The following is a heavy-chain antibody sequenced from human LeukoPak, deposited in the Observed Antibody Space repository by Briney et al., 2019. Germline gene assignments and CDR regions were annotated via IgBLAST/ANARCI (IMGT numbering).Heavy chain of an antibody. CDR2: ISAYNCNT. J-gene: IGHJ4*02. CDR3: ARDASWLGESVFDY. D-gene: IGHD3-10*01. CDR1: GYTFTSYG. Sequence: ASVKVSCKASGYTFTSYGIRWVRQAPGQGLEWMGWISAYNCNTNYAQKLQGRVTMTTDTSTSTAYMELRSLRSDDTAVYYCARDASWLGESVFDYWGQGTLVTVSS. V-gene: IGHV1-18*01.